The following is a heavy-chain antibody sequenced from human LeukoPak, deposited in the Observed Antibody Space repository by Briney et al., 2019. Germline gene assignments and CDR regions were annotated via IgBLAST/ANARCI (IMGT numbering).Heavy chain of an antibody. V-gene: IGHV4-34*01. CDR3: AREWFADGFDY. CDR1: ARSLGAYY. Sequence: SETMSLTCARYARSLGAYYWRWLRQPPGKGLEWIAEINHSGSTNYNPSLKSRVTISVDTSKNQFSLKLSSVTAADTAVYYCAREWFADGFDYWGQGTLVTVSS. J-gene: IGHJ4*02. D-gene: IGHD3-10*01. CDR2: INHSGST.